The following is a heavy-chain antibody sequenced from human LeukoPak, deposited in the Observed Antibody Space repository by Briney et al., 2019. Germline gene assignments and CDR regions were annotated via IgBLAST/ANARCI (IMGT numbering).Heavy chain of an antibody. CDR2: IYPGDSDT. Sequence: PGESLKISCKGSGYSFTSYWIGWVRQMPGKGLEWMGIIYPGDSDTRYSPSFQGQVTISADKSISTAYLQWSSLKASDTAMYYCATPTHSSSWGGYYGMDVWGQGTTVTVSS. CDR1: GYSFTSYW. V-gene: IGHV5-51*01. D-gene: IGHD6-13*01. CDR3: ATPTHSSSWGGYYGMDV. J-gene: IGHJ6*02.